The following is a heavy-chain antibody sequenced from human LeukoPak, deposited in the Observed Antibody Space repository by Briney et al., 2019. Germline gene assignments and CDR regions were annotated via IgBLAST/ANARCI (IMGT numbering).Heavy chain of an antibody. V-gene: IGHV3-74*01. Sequence: GGSLRLSCVASEFVFSSHAMIWVRQAPGKGLEWISRINTDGSSTSYADSVKGRFTISRDNAKNTLYLQMNSLRGEDTAVYHCVRGGPSTWFWGQGTLVTVSS. CDR1: EFVFSSHA. J-gene: IGHJ4*02. CDR3: VRGGPSTWF. D-gene: IGHD3-22*01. CDR2: INTDGSST.